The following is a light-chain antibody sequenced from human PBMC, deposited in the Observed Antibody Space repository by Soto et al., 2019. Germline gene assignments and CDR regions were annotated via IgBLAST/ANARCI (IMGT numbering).Light chain of an antibody. CDR3: QQRSNWPLT. J-gene: IGKJ4*01. V-gene: IGKV3-11*01. CDR1: QSVSGQ. Sequence: EIVLTQSPATLSLSPGERATLSCRASQSVSGQLAWYQQKPGQAPRPLIYNSSNRATGIPARFSGSGSETDFTLTISSLEPEDFAVYYCQQRSNWPLTFGGGTKVEIK. CDR2: NSS.